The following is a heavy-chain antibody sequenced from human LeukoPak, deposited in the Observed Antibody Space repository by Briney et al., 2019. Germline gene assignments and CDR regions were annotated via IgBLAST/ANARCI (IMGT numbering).Heavy chain of an antibody. J-gene: IGHJ4*02. CDR1: GGSIRSSSSC. CDR3: ARHDIAMASFDY. V-gene: IGHV4-39*01. D-gene: IGHD5-18*01. Sequence: SETLSLTYPVSGGSIRSSSSCWGWIRQPPGKGLEWIGSIYYSGSTYYNPSLKSRVTLSVDTSKNQFSLKLSSVTAADTAVYYCARHDIAMASFDYWGQGILVIVYS. CDR2: IYYSGST.